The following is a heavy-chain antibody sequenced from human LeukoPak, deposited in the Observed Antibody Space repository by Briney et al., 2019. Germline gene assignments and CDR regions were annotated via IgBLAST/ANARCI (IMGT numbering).Heavy chain of an antibody. V-gene: IGHV3-43D*03. Sequence: GGSLRLSCAASGFTFDDYAMHWVRQAPGKGLEWVSLISWDGGSTYYADSVKGRFTISRDNSKNSLYLQMNSLRAEDTALYYCAKDGSSGWYGGFDYWGQGTLVTVSS. CDR1: GFTFDDYA. D-gene: IGHD6-19*01. CDR2: ISWDGGST. J-gene: IGHJ4*02. CDR3: AKDGSSGWYGGFDY.